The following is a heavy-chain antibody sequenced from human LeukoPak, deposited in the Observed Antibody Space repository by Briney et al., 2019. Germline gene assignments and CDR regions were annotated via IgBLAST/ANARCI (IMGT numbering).Heavy chain of an antibody. J-gene: IGHJ4*02. Sequence: LPETLSLTCTVSGGSISSSSYYWGWIRQPPGKGLEWIGSIYYSGSTNYNPSLKSRVTISVDTSKNQFSLKLSSVTAADTAVYYCARIGGDWRGYNYYFDYWGQGTLVTVSS. CDR1: GGSISSSSYY. CDR3: ARIGGDWRGYNYYFDY. D-gene: IGHD5-24*01. CDR2: IYYSGST. V-gene: IGHV4-39*07.